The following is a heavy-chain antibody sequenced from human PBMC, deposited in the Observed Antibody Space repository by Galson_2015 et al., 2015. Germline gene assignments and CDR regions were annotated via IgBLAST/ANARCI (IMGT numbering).Heavy chain of an antibody. J-gene: IGHJ3*02. CDR2: ISWNGGNV. CDR1: GFTFDDYV. D-gene: IGHD3-3*01. Sequence: SLRLSCAASGFTFDDYVMHWVRHAPGKGLEWVSGISWNGGNVEYADSVKGRFTISRDNAKRTLYLQMNSLRVEDTAFYYCVKDVSVPVSGAFDIWGQGTLVTVSS. CDR3: VKDVSVPVSGAFDI. V-gene: IGHV3-9*01.